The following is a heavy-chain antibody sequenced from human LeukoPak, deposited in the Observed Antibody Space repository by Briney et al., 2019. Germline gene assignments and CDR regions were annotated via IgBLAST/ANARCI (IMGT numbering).Heavy chain of an antibody. D-gene: IGHD3-3*01. CDR3: ARDRGDFWSGYYTIDAFDI. Sequence: SETLSLTCTVSGGSISSYYWSWIRQPPGKGLEWIGNIYYSGSTNYNPSLKSRVTISLDTSKSQFSLKLSSVTAADTAVYYCARDRGDFWSGYYTIDAFDIWGQGTMVTVSS. CDR2: IYYSGST. J-gene: IGHJ3*02. V-gene: IGHV4-59*12. CDR1: GGSISSYY.